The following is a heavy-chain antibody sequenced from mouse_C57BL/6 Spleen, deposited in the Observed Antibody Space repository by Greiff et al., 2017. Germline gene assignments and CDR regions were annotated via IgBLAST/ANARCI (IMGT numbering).Heavy chain of an antibody. Sequence: EVQVVESGEGLVKPGGSLKLSCAASGFTFSSYAMSWVRQTPEKRLEWVAYISSGGDYIYYADPVKGRFTISRDNARNTLYLQMSSLKSEDTAMYYCTRDYDGYFWFAYWGQGTLVTVSA. CDR2: ISSGGDYI. CDR1: GFTFSSYA. J-gene: IGHJ3*01. D-gene: IGHD2-3*01. V-gene: IGHV5-9-1*02. CDR3: TRDYDGYFWFAY.